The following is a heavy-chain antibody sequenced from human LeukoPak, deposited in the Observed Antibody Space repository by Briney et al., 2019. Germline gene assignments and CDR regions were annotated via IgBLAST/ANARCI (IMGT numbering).Heavy chain of an antibody. Sequence: GGSLRLSCAASGFPFSTYSMNWVRQAPGKGLEWVAYTRDDASKTWYGGSVKGRFTISRDNSKNTLYLHMNSVRGEDTAMYYCANGDCRGGRCSSGAHWGQGTLVTVSS. J-gene: IGHJ4*02. V-gene: IGHV3-30*02. CDR1: GFPFSTYS. D-gene: IGHD2-15*01. CDR3: ANGDCRGGRCSSGAH. CDR2: TRDDASKT.